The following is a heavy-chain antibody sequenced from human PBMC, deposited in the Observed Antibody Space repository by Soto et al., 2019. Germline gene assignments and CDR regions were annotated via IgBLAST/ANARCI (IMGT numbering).Heavy chain of an antibody. CDR1: GGSISSGGYY. Sequence: QVQLQESGPGLVKPSQTLSLTCTVSGGSISSGGYYWSWIRQHPGKGLEWIGYIYYSGSTYYNPSLKSRVTIXXDXSXTQFSLQLSSVTAADTAVYYCARDRYDSHYYYGMDVWGQGTTVTVSS. V-gene: IGHV4-31*03. J-gene: IGHJ6*02. CDR3: ARDRYDSHYYYGMDV. CDR2: IYYSGST. D-gene: IGHD3-3*01.